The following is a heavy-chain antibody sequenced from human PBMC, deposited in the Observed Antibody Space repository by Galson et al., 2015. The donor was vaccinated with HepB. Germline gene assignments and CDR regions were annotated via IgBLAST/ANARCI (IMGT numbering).Heavy chain of an antibody. V-gene: IGHV3-23*01. CDR1: GFTFNNYA. D-gene: IGHD5-12*01. CDR2: ISGSGGNT. Sequence: SLRLSCAASGFTFNNYAMSWVRQAPGKGLEWVSGISGSGGNTYYADSVKGRFTISRDNSKNTLYLQMNSLRAEDTAIYYCAKDHRWLRFAWVDYWGQGTLVTVSS. J-gene: IGHJ4*02. CDR3: AKDHRWLRFAWVDY.